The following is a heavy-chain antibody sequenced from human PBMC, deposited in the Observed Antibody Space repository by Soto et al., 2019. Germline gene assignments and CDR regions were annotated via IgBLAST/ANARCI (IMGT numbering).Heavy chain of an antibody. CDR2: INHSGST. Sequence: SETLSLTCAVYGGSFSRYYWSWIRQPPGKGLEWIGEINHSGSTNYNPSLKSRVTISVDTSKNQFSLKLSSVTAADTAVYYCARTSRFDYSGPATLVTVSS. CDR1: GGSFSRYY. V-gene: IGHV4-34*01. CDR3: ARTSRFDY. J-gene: IGHJ4*02. D-gene: IGHD6-6*01.